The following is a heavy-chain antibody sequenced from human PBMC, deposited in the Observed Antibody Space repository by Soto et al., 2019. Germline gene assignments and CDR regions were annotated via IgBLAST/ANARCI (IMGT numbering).Heavy chain of an antibody. CDR2: IYYSGST. CDR1: GGSISSYY. Sequence: PSETLSLTCTVSGGSISSYYWSWIRQPPGKGLEWIGYIYYSGSTNYNPSLKSRVTISVDTSKNQFSLKLSSVTAADTAVYYCARGDMVRGVINYYYYGMDVWGQGTTVT. V-gene: IGHV4-59*01. J-gene: IGHJ6*02. D-gene: IGHD3-10*01. CDR3: ARGDMVRGVINYYYYGMDV.